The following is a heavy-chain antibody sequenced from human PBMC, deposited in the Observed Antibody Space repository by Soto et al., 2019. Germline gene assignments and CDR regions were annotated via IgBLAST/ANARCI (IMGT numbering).Heavy chain of an antibody. V-gene: IGHV4-30-2*01. J-gene: IGHJ5*02. CDR1: GGSISSGGYS. CDR2: IYHSGST. CDR3: ARVPDR. Sequence: TLSLTCAVSGGSISSGGYSWSWIRQPPGKGLEWIGYIYHSGSTYYNPSLKSRVTISVDRSKNQFSLKLSSVTAADTAVYYCARVPDRWGQGTLATVPS. D-gene: IGHD2-2*01.